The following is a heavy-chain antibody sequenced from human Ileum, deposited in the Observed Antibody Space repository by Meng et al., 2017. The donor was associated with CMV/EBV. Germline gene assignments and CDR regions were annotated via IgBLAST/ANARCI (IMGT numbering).Heavy chain of an antibody. Sequence: QLQVSGPGLWKPSETLSLTCTFRGGFISTSSYYWGWIRQSPGKGLEWIGSVYYNGITYYNPSLNSRVILSLDTSKNQFSLKLDSVTAADTAVYYCGRDNSGFVDYWGQGALVTVSS. J-gene: IGHJ4*02. CDR1: GGFISTSSYY. D-gene: IGHD3-22*01. V-gene: IGHV4-39*07. CDR2: VYYNGIT. CDR3: GRDNSGFVDY.